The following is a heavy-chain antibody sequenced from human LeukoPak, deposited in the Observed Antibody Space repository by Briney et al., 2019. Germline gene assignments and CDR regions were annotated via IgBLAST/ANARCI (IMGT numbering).Heavy chain of an antibody. Sequence: PGGSLRLSCAASGFTFSSYAMSWVRQAPGKGLEWVSAISGSGGSTYYADSVKGRFTISRDNSKNTLYLQMNSLRAEDTAVYYCARGRSGVSGNDSPFDYWGQGTLVTVSS. V-gene: IGHV3-23*01. CDR1: GFTFSSYA. J-gene: IGHJ4*02. CDR2: ISGSGGST. CDR3: ARGRSGVSGNDSPFDY. D-gene: IGHD5-12*01.